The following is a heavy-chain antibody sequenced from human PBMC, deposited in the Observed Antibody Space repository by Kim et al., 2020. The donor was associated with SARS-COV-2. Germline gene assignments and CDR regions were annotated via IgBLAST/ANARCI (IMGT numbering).Heavy chain of an antibody. D-gene: IGHD1-26*01. J-gene: IGHJ2*01. V-gene: IGHV3-23*03. Sequence: GGSLRLSCAASGFTFRHYAMTWVRQAPGKGLEWLSILYTHGITTYYAESAQGRFTISRDSSTNTVPLQMNSLRVDDTAVYYFAKVAGAYAYFHFDVWGPG. CDR1: GFTFRHYA. CDR2: LYTHGITT. CDR3: AKVAGAYAYFHFDV.